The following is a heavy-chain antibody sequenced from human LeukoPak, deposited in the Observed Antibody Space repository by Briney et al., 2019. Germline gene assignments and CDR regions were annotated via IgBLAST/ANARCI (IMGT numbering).Heavy chain of an antibody. CDR3: ARDPRWLTPDCTSTSCYENYFDP. J-gene: IGHJ5*02. CDR1: GYSISSGYQ. Sequence: PSETLSLTCGVSGYSISSGYQWAWIRQSPGKGLEWIGSIYDSGSAHYNPSLKSRFTISVETSKNQFSLDMYSVTAADTAVYYCARDPRWLTPDCTSTSCYENYFDPWGQGTLVTVSS. CDR2: IYDSGSA. D-gene: IGHD2-2*01. V-gene: IGHV4-38-2*02.